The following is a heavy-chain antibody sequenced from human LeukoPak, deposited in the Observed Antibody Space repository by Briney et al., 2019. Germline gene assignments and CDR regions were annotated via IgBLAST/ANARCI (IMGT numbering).Heavy chain of an antibody. CDR1: GITFSNYW. D-gene: IGHD2-15*01. V-gene: IGHV3-74*01. J-gene: IGHJ4*02. CDR2: INSDGTYT. CDR3: VSGTAVTFPAMGY. Sequence: GGSLRLSCTASGITFSNYWMHWVRQGPGKGLLWVSRINSDGTYTDYAESVKGRFTISRDNGKNTLYLQMNSLRAEDTAVYYCVSGTAVTFPAMGYWGQGTLVTVSS.